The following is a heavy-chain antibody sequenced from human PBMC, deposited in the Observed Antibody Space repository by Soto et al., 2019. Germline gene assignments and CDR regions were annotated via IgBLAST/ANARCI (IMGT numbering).Heavy chain of an antibody. CDR1: GYNFFSYG. D-gene: IGHD6-6*01. CDR3: ARTRVARPGYYGMDV. J-gene: IGHJ6*02. V-gene: IGHV1-18*04. CDR2: ITAYNNKT. Sequence: ASVKVSCKASGYNFFSYGISWLRQAPGQGLEWMGWITAYNNKTKFDQRLQGRLTLTTDTSTTTAYMELRSLRSDDTAVYYCARTRVARPGYYGMDVWGQGTTVTVSS.